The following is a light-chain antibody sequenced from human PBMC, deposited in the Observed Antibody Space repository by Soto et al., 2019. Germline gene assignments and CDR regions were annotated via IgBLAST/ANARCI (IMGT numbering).Light chain of an antibody. V-gene: IGKV1-5*01. CDR2: TAS. CDR1: QSISIS. CDR3: QLSANFPCT. Sequence: DIKVNNSPSKLSASVKDRGAITCLASQSISISLAWYQQKPGKAPNLLIYTASTLQSGVPSRFSGSGSGTEFTLTISLLQPDDSATYYCQLSANFPCTFGQGTKVDI. J-gene: IGKJ1*01.